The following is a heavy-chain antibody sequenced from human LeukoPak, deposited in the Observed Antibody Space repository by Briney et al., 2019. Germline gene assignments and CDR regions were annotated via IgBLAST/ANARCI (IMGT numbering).Heavy chain of an antibody. CDR1: GGSFSGYY. Sequence: PSETLSPTCAVYGGSFSGYYWSWIRQPPGKGLEWIGEINHSGSTNYNPSLKSRVTISVDTSKNQFSLKLSSVTAADTAVYYCARGRPRFYLDAFDIWGQGTMVTVSS. D-gene: IGHD3-16*02. V-gene: IGHV4-34*01. CDR3: ARGRPRFYLDAFDI. CDR2: INHSGST. J-gene: IGHJ3*02.